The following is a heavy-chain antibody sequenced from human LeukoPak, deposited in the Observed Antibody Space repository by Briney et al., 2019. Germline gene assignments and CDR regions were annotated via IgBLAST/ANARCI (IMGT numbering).Heavy chain of an antibody. CDR3: ARCPTILPYYMDV. D-gene: IGHD3-9*01. CDR2: IRYDGSNK. CDR1: GFTFSSYG. J-gene: IGHJ6*03. Sequence: GGSLRLSCAASGFTFSSYGMHWVRQAPGKGLEWVAFIRYDGSNKYYADSVKGRFTISRGNSKNTLYLQMNSLRAEDTAVYYCARCPTILPYYMDVWGKGTTVTVSS. V-gene: IGHV3-30*02.